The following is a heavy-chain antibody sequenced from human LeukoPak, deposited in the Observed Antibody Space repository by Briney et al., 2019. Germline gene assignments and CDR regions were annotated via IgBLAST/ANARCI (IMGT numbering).Heavy chain of an antibody. CDR1: GGSISSGSYY. J-gene: IGHJ5*02. CDR2: IYTSGST. Sequence: SETLSLTCTVSGGSISSGSYYWSWIRQPAGKGLEWIGRIYTSGSTNYNPSLKSRVTISVDTSKNQFSLKLSSVTAADTAVYYCARLRDTWFDPWGQGTLVTVSS. CDR3: ARLRDTWFDP. V-gene: IGHV4-61*02.